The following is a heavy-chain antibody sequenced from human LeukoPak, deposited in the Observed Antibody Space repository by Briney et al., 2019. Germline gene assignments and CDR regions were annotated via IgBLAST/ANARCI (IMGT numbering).Heavy chain of an antibody. V-gene: IGHV7-4-1*02. CDR2: INPNTGNP. J-gene: IGHJ4*02. Sequence: ASVKVSCKASGYAFTTYAMNWVRQAPGQGLEWMGWINPNTGNPTYAQGFTGRFVFSLDTSVSTSYLQISSLKAEDTAVYYCARSDATGVLDFDYWGQGTLVTVSS. D-gene: IGHD1-14*01. CDR1: GYAFTTYA. CDR3: ARSDATGVLDFDY.